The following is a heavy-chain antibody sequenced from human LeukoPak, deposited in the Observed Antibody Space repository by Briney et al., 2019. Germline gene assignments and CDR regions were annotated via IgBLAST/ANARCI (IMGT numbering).Heavy chain of an antibody. D-gene: IGHD3-22*01. CDR1: GFTFSSYG. CDR3: AKDLDSSGYYGPLDY. V-gene: IGHV3-23*01. CDR2: ISGSGDST. Sequence: GGSLRLSCAASGFTFSSYGMRWVRQAPGKGLEWVSGISGSGDSTYYADSVKGRFTISRDNSKNTLYLQMNSLRAEDTALYYCAKDLDSSGYYGPLDYWGQGTLVTVSS. J-gene: IGHJ4*02.